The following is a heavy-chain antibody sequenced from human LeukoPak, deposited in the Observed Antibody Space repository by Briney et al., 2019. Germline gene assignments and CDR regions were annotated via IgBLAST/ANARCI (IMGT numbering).Heavy chain of an antibody. V-gene: IGHV1-69*04. CDR2: IIPILGIA. Sequence: GASVKVSCKASGGTFSSYTISWARQAPGQGLEWMGRIIPILGIANYAQKFQGRVTITADKSTSTAYMELSSLRSEDTAVYYCARDSWGSRGYSYGPSDYWGQGTLVTVSS. D-gene: IGHD5-18*01. J-gene: IGHJ4*02. CDR3: ARDSWGSRGYSYGPSDY. CDR1: GGTFSSYT.